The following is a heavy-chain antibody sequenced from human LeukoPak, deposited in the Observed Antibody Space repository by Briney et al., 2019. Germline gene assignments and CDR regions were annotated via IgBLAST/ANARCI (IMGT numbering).Heavy chain of an antibody. V-gene: IGHV1-69*04. CDR1: GGTFSSYA. Sequence: SVKVSCKASGGTFSSYAISWVRQAPGQGLEWMGRIIPILGIANYAQKFQGRVTITTDESTSTAYMELSSLRSEDTAVYYCARVRWRTIFGVAYNWFDPWGQGTLVTASS. CDR2: IIPILGIA. D-gene: IGHD3-3*01. J-gene: IGHJ5*02. CDR3: ARVRWRTIFGVAYNWFDP.